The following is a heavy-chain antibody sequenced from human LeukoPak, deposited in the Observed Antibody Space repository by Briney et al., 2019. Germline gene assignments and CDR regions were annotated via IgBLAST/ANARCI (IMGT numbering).Heavy chain of an antibody. CDR3: ARQRLPVAGTPRFDY. V-gene: IGHV1-69*05. Sequence: SVKVSSKASGGTFSSYTISWVRQAPGQGLEWMGRIIPVFGTANYAQKFQGRVTITTDESTSTAYMELSSLRSEDTAVYYCARQRLPVAGTPRFDYWGQGTLVTVSS. J-gene: IGHJ4*02. CDR2: IIPVFGTA. D-gene: IGHD6-19*01. CDR1: GGTFSSYT.